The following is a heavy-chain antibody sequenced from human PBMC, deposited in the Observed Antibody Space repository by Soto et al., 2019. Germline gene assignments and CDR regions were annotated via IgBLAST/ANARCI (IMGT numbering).Heavy chain of an antibody. Sequence: PGRLHRLPCAASWCNFRDYYMSWILQAPGKGLEWISYISSSSSYTNYADSVKGRFTISRDNAKNSLYLQMNSLRAEDTAVYYCARDPYSGSSYSDYWGQGTLVTVFS. V-gene: IGHV3-11*05. J-gene: IGHJ4*02. CDR2: ISSSSSYT. CDR1: WCNFRDYY. D-gene: IGHD1-26*01. CDR3: ARDPYSGSSYSDY.